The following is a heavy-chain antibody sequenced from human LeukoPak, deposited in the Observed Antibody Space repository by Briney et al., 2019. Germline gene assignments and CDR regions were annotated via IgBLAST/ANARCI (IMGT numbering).Heavy chain of an antibody. D-gene: IGHD6-13*01. CDR1: GYTFTGYY. V-gene: IGHV1-2*02. J-gene: IGHJ1*01. CDR3: ARDQGIAAHLGVNFQH. Sequence: ASVKVSCKASGYTFTGYYMHWVRQAPGQGLEWMGWINPNSGGTNYAQEFQGRVTMTRDTSISTAYMELSRLRSDDTAVYYCARDQGIAAHLGVNFQHWGQGTLVTVSS. CDR2: INPNSGGT.